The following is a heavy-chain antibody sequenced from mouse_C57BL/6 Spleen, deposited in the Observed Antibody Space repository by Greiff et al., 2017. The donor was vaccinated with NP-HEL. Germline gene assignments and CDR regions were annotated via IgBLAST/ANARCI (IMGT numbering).Heavy chain of an antibody. CDR3: ARYWGHMDY. D-gene: IGHD4-1*01. CDR2: IRNKANGYTT. CDR1: GFTFTDYY. Sequence: EVKVEESGGGLVQPGGSLSLSCAASGFTFTDYYMSWVRQPPGKALEWLGFIRNKANGYTTEYSASVKGRFTISRDNSQSILYLQMNALRAEDSATYYCARYWGHMDYWGQGTSVTVSS. J-gene: IGHJ4*01. V-gene: IGHV7-3*01.